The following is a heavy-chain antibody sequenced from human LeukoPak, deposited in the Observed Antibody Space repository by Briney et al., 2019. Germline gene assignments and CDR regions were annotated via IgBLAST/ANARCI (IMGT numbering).Heavy chain of an antibody. CDR2: IYYSGST. D-gene: IGHD3-3*01. CDR1: GGSISSSSYY. J-gene: IGHJ5*02. V-gene: IGHV4-61*01. Sequence: PSETLSLTCTVSGGSISSSSYYWSWIRQPPGKGLEWIGYIYYSGSTNYNPSLKSRVTISVDTSKNQFSLKLSSVTAADTAVYYCARGDFWSGYYTAPPGFDPWGQGTLVTVSS. CDR3: ARGDFWSGYYTAPPGFDP.